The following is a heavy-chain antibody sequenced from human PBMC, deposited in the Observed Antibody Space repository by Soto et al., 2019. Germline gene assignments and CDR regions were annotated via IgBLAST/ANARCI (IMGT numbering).Heavy chain of an antibody. CDR3: ARTPLYSGYDYYFDY. Sequence: QVQLVQSGAEVKKPGSSVKVSCKASGGTFSSYTISWVRQAPGQGLEWMGRIIPILGIANYAQKFQGRVTITADKSTSTAYMELSSLRSEDTAVYYCARTPLYSGYDYYFDYWGQGTLVTVSS. D-gene: IGHD5-12*01. CDR1: GGTFSSYT. V-gene: IGHV1-69*02. J-gene: IGHJ4*02. CDR2: IIPILGIA.